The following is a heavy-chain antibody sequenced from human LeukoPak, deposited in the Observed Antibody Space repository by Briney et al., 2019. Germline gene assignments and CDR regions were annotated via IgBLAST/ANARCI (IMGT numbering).Heavy chain of an antibody. J-gene: IGHJ3*02. CDR3: AKVFYGDHGGAFDI. D-gene: IGHD4-17*01. CDR2: IVGSGVTT. CDR1: GFTFSNYG. Sequence: LTGGSLRLSCVASGFTFSNYGMNWVRQAPGKGLEWVSGIVGSGVTTYYADSVKGRFTISRDNSKNTLYLQMNSLRAEDTAVYYCAKVFYGDHGGAFDIWGQGTMVTVSS. V-gene: IGHV3-23*01.